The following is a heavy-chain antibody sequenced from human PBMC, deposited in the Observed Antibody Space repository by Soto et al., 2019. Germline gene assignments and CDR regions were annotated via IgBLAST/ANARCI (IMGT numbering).Heavy chain of an antibody. V-gene: IGHV1-69*13. D-gene: IGHD3-22*01. CDR3: ATVRYYYDSSGYFDY. CDR1: GGTFSSYA. CDR2: IIPIFGTA. J-gene: IGHJ4*02. Sequence: ASVKVSCKASGGTFSSYAISWVRQTPGQGLEWMGGIIPIFGTANYAQKFQGRVTITADESTSTAYMELSSLRSEDTAVYYCATVRYYYDSSGYFDYWGQGTLVTVSS.